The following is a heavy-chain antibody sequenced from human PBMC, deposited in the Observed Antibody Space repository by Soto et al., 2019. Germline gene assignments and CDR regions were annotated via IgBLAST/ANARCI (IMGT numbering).Heavy chain of an antibody. J-gene: IGHJ4*02. D-gene: IGHD3-10*01. V-gene: IGHV3-33*01. Sequence: GGSLRLSCAASGFTFSSYGMHWVRQAPGKGLEWVAVIWYDGSNKYYADSVKGRFTISRDNSKNMLYLQMNSLRAEDTAVYYCARDPAFGELYSDYWGQGTLVTVSS. CDR1: GFTFSSYG. CDR3: ARDPAFGELYSDY. CDR2: IWYDGSNK.